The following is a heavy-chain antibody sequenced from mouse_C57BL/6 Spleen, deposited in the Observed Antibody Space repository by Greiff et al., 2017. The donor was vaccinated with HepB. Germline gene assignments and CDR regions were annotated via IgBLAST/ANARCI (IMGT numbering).Heavy chain of an antibody. CDR2: IYPSDSET. V-gene: IGHV1-61*01. Sequence: QVQLQQPGAELVRPGSSVKLSCKASGYTFTSYWMDWVKQRPGQGLEWIGNIYPSDSETHYNQKFKAKATLTVDKSSSTAYMQSSSLTSEDAAVYYGARDPYFDYWGQGTTLTVSS. J-gene: IGHJ2*01. CDR3: ARDPYFDY. CDR1: GYTFTSYW.